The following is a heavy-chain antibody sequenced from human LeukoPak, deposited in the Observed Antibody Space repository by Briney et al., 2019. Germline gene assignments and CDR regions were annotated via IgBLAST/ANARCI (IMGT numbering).Heavy chain of an antibody. V-gene: IGHV5-51*01. D-gene: IGHD2-15*01. J-gene: IGHJ4*02. CDR3: ARHGGNAPFGYLSGGLNY. CDR1: GYSFTSYW. Sequence: GESLKISCKGSGYSFTSYWIGWVRQMPGKGLEWMGIIYPGDSDTRYSPSFQGQVTISADKSISTAYLQWSSLKASDTAMYYCARHGGNAPFGYLSGGLNYWGQGTLVTVSS. CDR2: IYPGDSDT.